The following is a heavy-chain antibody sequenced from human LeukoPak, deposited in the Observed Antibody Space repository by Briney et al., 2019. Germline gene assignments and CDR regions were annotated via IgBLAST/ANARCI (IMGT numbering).Heavy chain of an antibody. Sequence: ASVKVSCKASGHTSTTYAIHWVRQAPGQGLEWMGWINAGSGNIKYSQKLQGRVTITGDTSASTAYMELSSLRSEDTAVYHCARGYCSSTSCYMDVWGQGTTVT. D-gene: IGHD2-2*01. CDR2: INAGSGNI. J-gene: IGHJ6*02. CDR3: ARGYCSSTSCYMDV. V-gene: IGHV1-3*01. CDR1: GHTSTTYA.